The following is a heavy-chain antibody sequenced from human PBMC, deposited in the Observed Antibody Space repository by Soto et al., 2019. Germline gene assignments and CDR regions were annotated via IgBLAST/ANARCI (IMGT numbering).Heavy chain of an antibody. D-gene: IGHD3-10*01. CDR3: ASRRAYGSGYDL. CDR2: IYHSGST. J-gene: IGHJ2*01. Sequence: QLQLQESGSGLVKPSQTLSLTCAVSGGSISSGGYSWSWIRQPPGKGLEWIGYIYHSGSTYYNPSLKSRVSISVDRSKNQFSLKLSSVTAADTALYYCASRRAYGSGYDLWGRGTLVTVSS. CDR1: GGSISSGGYS. V-gene: IGHV4-30-2*01.